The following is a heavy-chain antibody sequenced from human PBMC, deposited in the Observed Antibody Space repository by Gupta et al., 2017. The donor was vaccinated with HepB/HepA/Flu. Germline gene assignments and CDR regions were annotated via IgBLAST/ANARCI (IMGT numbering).Heavy chain of an antibody. Sequence: QVQLVQSGAEVKKHGASVKVSCKASGYTFTSYDINWVRQATGQGLEWMGWMNPNSGNTGYAQKFQGIVTMTRNTSISTAYMVLSSLRSEDTAVYYCARVGGSTVTISYYYYGMDVWGQGTTVTVSS. V-gene: IGHV1-8*01. D-gene: IGHD4-17*01. J-gene: IGHJ6*02. CDR2: MNPNSGNT. CDR1: GYTFTSYD. CDR3: ARVGGSTVTISYYYYGMDV.